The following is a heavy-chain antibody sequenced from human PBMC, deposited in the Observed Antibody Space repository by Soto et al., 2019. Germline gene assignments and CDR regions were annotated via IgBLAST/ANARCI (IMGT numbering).Heavy chain of an antibody. Sequence: SETLSLTCTVSGGSISSGGYYWSWIRQHPGKGLEWIGYIYYSGSTYYNPSLKSRVTISVDTSKNQFSLKLSSVTAADTAVYYCARGCWFTYYGMDVWGQGTTVTVSS. CDR3: ARGCWFTYYGMDV. CDR2: IYYSGST. V-gene: IGHV4-31*03. D-gene: IGHD3-9*01. CDR1: GGSISSGGYY. J-gene: IGHJ6*02.